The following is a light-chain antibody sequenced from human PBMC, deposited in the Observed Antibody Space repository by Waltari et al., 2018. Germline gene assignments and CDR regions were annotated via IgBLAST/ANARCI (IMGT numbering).Light chain of an antibody. CDR3: QQYYSTLLT. V-gene: IGKV1-NL1*01. J-gene: IGKJ4*01. CDR2: AAS. Sequence: DIQMTQSPSSLSASVGDRVTIYCRASQGISNPLAWYQQKPGKAPKLLVYAASRWEDGVPSRFSGRGSGTDYTLTINSLQPEDFATYYCQQYYSTLLTFGGGTKVEIK. CDR1: QGISNP.